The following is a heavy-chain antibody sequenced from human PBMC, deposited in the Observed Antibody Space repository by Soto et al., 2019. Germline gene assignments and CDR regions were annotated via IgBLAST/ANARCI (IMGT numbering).Heavy chain of an antibody. CDR1: GFTFSNAW. J-gene: IGHJ6*02. Sequence: EVQLVESGGGLVKPGGSLRLSCAASGFTFSNAWMNWVRQAPGKGLEWVGRIKSKTDGGTTDYDAPVKGRFTISRDDSKNTLYLQMNSLKTEDTAVYYCTTDHEDSILYYYYDMDVWGQGTTVTVSS. CDR3: TTDHEDSILYYYYDMDV. V-gene: IGHV3-15*07. CDR2: IKSKTDGGTT.